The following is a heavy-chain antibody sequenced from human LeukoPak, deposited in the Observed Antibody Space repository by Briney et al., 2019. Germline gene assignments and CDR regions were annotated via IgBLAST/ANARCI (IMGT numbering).Heavy chain of an antibody. CDR1: GYTFTSYD. D-gene: IGHD3-10*01. CDR2: MNPNSGNT. J-gene: IGHJ6*03. CDR3: ARVRNYYGSGTDYYMDV. Sequence: ASVKVSCKASGYTFTSYDINWVRQATGQGLEWMGWMNPNSGNTGYAQKFQGRVTITRNTSISTAYMELSSLRSEDTAVYYCARVRNYYGSGTDYYMDVWGKGTTVTVSS. V-gene: IGHV1-8*03.